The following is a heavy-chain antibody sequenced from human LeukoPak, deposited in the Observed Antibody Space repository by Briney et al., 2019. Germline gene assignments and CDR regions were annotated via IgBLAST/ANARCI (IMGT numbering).Heavy chain of an antibody. CDR3: IRDLFDDYSLDY. V-gene: IGHV3-21*01. D-gene: IGHD3-16*01. J-gene: IGHJ4*02. Sequence: GGSLRLSCAASGFTFSSYSMNWVRQAPGKGLEWVSSINSDSSLMYYAESVKGRFTVSRDNARNSLYLQMSSLRVEDTAVYYCIRDLFDDYSLDYWGQGALVTVSS. CDR2: INSDSSLM. CDR1: GFTFSSYS.